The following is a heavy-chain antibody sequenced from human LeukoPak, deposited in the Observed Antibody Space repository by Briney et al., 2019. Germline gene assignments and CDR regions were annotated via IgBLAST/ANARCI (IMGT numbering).Heavy chain of an antibody. V-gene: IGHV4-61*02. D-gene: IGHD3/OR15-3a*01. Sequence: SETLSLTCTVSGGSISSGSYYWSWIRQPAGKGLEWIGRVYTTGSTNYNPSLRSRVTISVDTSKNQFSLKLTSVTAADTAVYYCARQTGSGLFILPGGQGTLVTVSS. J-gene: IGHJ4*02. CDR1: GGSISSGSYY. CDR3: ARQTGSGLFILP. CDR2: VYTTGST.